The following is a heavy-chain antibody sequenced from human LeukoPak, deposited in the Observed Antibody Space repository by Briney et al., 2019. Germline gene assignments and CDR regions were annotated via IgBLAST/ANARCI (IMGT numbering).Heavy chain of an antibody. D-gene: IGHD3-16*01. Sequence: SETLSLTCAVYGGSFSGYYWSWIRQPPGKGLEWIGEINHSGSTNYNPSLKSRVTISVDTSKNQFSLKLSSVTAADTAVYYCARLTTAHIRGVWGSLYYYYMDVWGKGTTVTISS. CDR1: GGSFSGYY. J-gene: IGHJ6*03. V-gene: IGHV4-34*01. CDR2: INHSGST. CDR3: ARLTTAHIRGVWGSLYYYYMDV.